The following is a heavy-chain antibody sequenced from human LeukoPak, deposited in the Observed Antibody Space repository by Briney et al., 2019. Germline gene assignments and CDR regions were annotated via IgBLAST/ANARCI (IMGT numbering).Heavy chain of an antibody. J-gene: IGHJ4*02. CDR3: ARVRYRLAETYIDY. V-gene: IGHV1-2*02. CDR1: GYIFTGCY. Sequence: GASVKVSCKASGYIFTGCYMHWVRQAPGQGLEWMGWINPNSGDTNYAQKFQGRVTMTRDTSISTAYMELSRLRSDDTAVYYCARVRYRLAETYIDYWGQGTLVTVSS. CDR2: INPNSGDT. D-gene: IGHD3-16*01.